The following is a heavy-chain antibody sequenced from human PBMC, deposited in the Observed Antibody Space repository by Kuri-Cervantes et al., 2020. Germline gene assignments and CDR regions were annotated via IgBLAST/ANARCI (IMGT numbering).Heavy chain of an antibody. CDR2: IVVGSGNT. D-gene: IGHD4-17*01. V-gene: IGHV1-58*01. CDR3: AAQSSVYGLAFDI. Sequence: SVKVSCKASGFTFTSSAVQWVRQARGQRLEWIGWIVVGSGNTNYAQRFQERVTITRDMSTSTAYMELSSLRSEDTAVYYCAAQSSVYGLAFDIWGQGTMVTVSS. CDR1: GFTFTSSA. J-gene: IGHJ3*02.